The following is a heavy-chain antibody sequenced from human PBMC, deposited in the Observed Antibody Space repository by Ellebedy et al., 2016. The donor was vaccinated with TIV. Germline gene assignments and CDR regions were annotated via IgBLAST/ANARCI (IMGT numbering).Heavy chain of an antibody. CDR2: INQDGSQK. V-gene: IGHV3-7*01. J-gene: IGHJ3*02. D-gene: IGHD4-17*01. Sequence: GESLKISCAASGFSFRSYWMTWVRQAPGKGLEWVANINQDGSQKYYVGSVRGRFTISRDNAKNSLYLQMNSLRAEDTAVNYCATDGSYGDYLSPAHAFENWGQGTMVIVSS. CDR3: ATDGSYGDYLSPAHAFEN. CDR1: GFSFRSYW.